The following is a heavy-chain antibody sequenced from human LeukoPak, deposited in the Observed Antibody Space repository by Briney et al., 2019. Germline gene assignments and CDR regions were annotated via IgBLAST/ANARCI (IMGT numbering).Heavy chain of an antibody. J-gene: IGHJ4*02. D-gene: IGHD1/OR15-1a*01. CDR3: AKDGTRGTRFGKIPHYFDY. CDR1: GFTFDDYG. CDR2: ISDSSGFI. V-gene: IGHV3-21*01. Sequence: PGGSLRLSCAASGFTFDDYGMSWVRQAPGKGLEWVSSISDSSGFIWYADSVKGRFTISRDNARNSLYLQMNSLRADDTAVYYCAKDGTRGTRFGKIPHYFDYWGRGTLVTVSS.